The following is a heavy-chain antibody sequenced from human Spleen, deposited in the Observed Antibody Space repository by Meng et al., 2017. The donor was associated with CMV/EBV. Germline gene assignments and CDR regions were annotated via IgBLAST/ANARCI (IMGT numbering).Heavy chain of an antibody. V-gene: IGHV1-18*01. J-gene: IGHJ5*02. Sequence: ASVKVSCKASGYNIRSYGISWVRQAPGEGLEWMGWITTYNGDTDYAQKFQGRVTMTTDTSTSTAYMDLRSLRSDDTAVYYCARVRAGRRYCSSTSCYTNNWFDPWGQGTLVTVSS. CDR3: ARVRAGRRYCSSTSCYTNNWFDP. CDR1: GYNIRSYG. D-gene: IGHD2-2*02. CDR2: ITTYNGDT.